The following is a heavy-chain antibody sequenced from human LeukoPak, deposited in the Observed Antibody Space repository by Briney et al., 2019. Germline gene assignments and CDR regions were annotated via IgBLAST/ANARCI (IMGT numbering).Heavy chain of an antibody. CDR1: EFTFSSYS. Sequence: GGSLRLSCAASEFTFSSYSMNWVRQAPGKGLEWVSYITNSGNSKSYADSVKGRFTISRDNSKNTLYLQMNSLRAEDTAVYYCAREGSEMGYYFDYWGQGTLVTVSS. CDR3: AREGSEMGYYFDY. V-gene: IGHV3-48*01. CDR2: ITNSGNSK. D-gene: IGHD1-14*01. J-gene: IGHJ4*02.